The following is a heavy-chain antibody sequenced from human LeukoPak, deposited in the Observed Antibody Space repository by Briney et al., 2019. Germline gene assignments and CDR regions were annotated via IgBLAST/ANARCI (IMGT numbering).Heavy chain of an antibody. J-gene: IGHJ4*02. D-gene: IGHD6-19*01. CDR1: GGSISSYY. Sequence: KPSETLSLTCTVSGGSISSYYWSWIRQPPGKGLEWIGYIYYSGSTSYNPSLESRVTISVDTSKNQFSLKLSSVTAADTAVYYCARPDSSAWYLDYWGQGTLVTVSS. CDR2: IYYSGST. CDR3: ARPDSSAWYLDY. V-gene: IGHV4-59*08.